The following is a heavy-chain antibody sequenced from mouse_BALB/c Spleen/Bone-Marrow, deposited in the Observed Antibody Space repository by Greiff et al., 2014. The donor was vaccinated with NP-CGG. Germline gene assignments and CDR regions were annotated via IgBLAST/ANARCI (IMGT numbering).Heavy chain of an antibody. D-gene: IGHD1-1*01. V-gene: IGHV5-17*02. CDR3: ARSGSSSGYFDY. Sequence: VQLQQSGGGLVQPGGSRKLSCAAPGFTFSSFGMHWVRQAPEKGLEWVAYISSGSSTVYYADKVMGRFTISRDNPKNTLFLQMTSLRSEDTAMYYCARSGSSSGYFDYWGQGTTLTVSS. J-gene: IGHJ2*01. CDR1: GFTFSSFG. CDR2: ISSGSSTV.